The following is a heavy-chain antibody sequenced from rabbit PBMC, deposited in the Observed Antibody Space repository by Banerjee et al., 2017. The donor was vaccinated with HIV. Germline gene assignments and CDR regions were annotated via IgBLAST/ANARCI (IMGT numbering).Heavy chain of an antibody. CDR1: GFDFSAYY. Sequence: SLEETGGGLVQPGGSLTLSCKASGFDFSAYYMSWVRQAPGKGLEWIGYTDPVFDSTYYASWAKGRFTISKTSSTTVTLQMTSLTAADTATYFCARDLAGVIGWNFGLWGQGTLVTVS. J-gene: IGHJ3*01. CDR3: ARDLAGVIGWNFGL. D-gene: IGHD4-1*01. V-gene: IGHV1S40*01. CDR2: TDPVFDST.